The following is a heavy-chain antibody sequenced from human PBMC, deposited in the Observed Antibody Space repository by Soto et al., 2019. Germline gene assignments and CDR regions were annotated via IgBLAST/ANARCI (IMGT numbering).Heavy chain of an antibody. CDR1: GISFTNAW. CDR3: TTEPGPGLIL. Sequence: TGGSLRLSCELSGISFTNAWVSWVRQALGQGLEWVGRRRGKSDKGATDYAAPVNGRFTCAIYEAIISLYMQRNSLKTEDTAIYYCTTEPGPGLILWGQGTLVTVSS. CDR2: RRGKSDKGAT. D-gene: IGHD2-8*01. V-gene: IGHV3-15*01. J-gene: IGHJ4*02.